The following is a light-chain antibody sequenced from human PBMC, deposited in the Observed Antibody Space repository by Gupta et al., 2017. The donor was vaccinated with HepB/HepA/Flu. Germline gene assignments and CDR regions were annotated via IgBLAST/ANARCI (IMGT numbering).Light chain of an antibody. CDR2: RNN. J-gene: IGLJ2*01. Sequence: QSVLTQPPPASAPPGPSVTISCSGSSSNIGSNYVYWYQQHPGTSPKLLIYRNNQRPSGVPDGFSGSKSGTAASVAISGLRSEDEADYYCAAWDDGLSGYGVFGGGTKLTVL. CDR1: SSNIGSNY. CDR3: AAWDDGLSGYGV. V-gene: IGLV1-47*01.